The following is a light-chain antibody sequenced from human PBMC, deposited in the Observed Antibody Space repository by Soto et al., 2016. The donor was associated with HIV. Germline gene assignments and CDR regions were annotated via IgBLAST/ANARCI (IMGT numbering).Light chain of an antibody. V-gene: IGLV3-21*03. CDR2: DDI. CDR1: NIGRKS. CDR3: QVWDSDSEHYV. Sequence: SYELTQLPSVSVAPGKTANISCGGNNIGRKSVHWYQQKPGQAPLLVVYDDIDRPSGIPDRFSGSNSGNTATLTISRVEAGDEADYYCQVWDSDSEHYVFGSGTKVTVL. J-gene: IGLJ1*01.